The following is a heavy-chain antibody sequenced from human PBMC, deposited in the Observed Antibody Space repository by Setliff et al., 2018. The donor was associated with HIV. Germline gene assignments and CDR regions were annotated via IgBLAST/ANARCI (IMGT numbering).Heavy chain of an antibody. J-gene: IGHJ4*02. CDR3: ARGVQRDIVVVIGSTPFDT. CDR2: ISNRGTT. V-gene: IGHV4-39*07. D-gene: IGHD2-15*01. CDR1: GASVSSRSFF. Sequence: SETLSLTCSVSGASVSSRSFFWGWVRQSPGKGPEWIGSISNRGTTYDNPSLKSRVIVSIDTSKDQFSLNLFHVTPADTAVFYCARGVQRDIVVVIGSTPFDTWGQGTLVTVSS.